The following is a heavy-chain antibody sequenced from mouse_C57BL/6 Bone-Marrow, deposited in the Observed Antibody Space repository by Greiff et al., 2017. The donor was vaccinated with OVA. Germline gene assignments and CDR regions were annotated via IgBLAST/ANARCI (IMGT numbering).Heavy chain of an antibody. J-gene: IGHJ4*01. V-gene: IGHV1-64*01. CDR3: ARGYGNYNYAMDY. D-gene: IGHD2-10*02. CDR1: GYTFTSYW. Sequence: QVQLKQPGAELVKPGASVKLSCKASGYTFTSYWMHWVKQRPGQGLEWIGMIHPNSGSTNYNEKFKSKATLTVDKSSSTAYMQLSSLTSEDSAVYYCARGYGNYNYAMDYWGQGTSVTVSS. CDR2: IHPNSGST.